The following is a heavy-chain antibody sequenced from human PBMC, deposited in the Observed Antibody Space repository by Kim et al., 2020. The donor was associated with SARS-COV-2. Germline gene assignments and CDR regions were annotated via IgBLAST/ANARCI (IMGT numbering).Heavy chain of an antibody. D-gene: IGHD5-12*01. V-gene: IGHV3-21*01. CDR3: ARGDSGYSILFDGFVI. CDR2: ISSSSRYI. J-gene: IGHJ3*02. Sequence: GGSLRLSCAASGFTFSSYSMNWVRQAPGKGLEWVSSISSSSRYIYYADSVKGRFTISRDNAKNSLYLQMNSLRAEDTALYYFARGDSGYSILFDGFVICGRGTMFSGSS. CDR1: GFTFSSYS.